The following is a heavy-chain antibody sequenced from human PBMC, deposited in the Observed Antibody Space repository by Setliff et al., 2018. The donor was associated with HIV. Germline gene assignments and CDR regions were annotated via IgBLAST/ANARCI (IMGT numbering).Heavy chain of an antibody. J-gene: IGHJ5*02. D-gene: IGHD3-10*01. CDR3: ARVKSIKTTLVRLWPRFDL. V-gene: IGHV4-38-2*02. CDR2: IYDSGSI. Sequence: SETLSLTCTVSGYSISSGYYWGWIRQPPGKGLEWIGSIYDSGSIIYNPSLQSRVTMSVDTSKNQFSLKVRSLTAADTGLYYCARVKSIKTTLVRLWPRFDLWGQGTQVTVSS. CDR1: GYSISSGYY.